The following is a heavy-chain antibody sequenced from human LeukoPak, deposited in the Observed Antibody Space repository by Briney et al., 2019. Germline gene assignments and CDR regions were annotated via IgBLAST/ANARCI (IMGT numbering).Heavy chain of an antibody. CDR2: IWYDGNNK. J-gene: IGHJ6*03. CDR1: GFTFRTYG. V-gene: IGHV3-33*06. CDR3: AKVSGSYSGAYYYYMDF. Sequence: GGSLRLSCAASGFTFRTYGMDGVSQAPGKGVERVAVIWYDGNNKYYAESFIAPFPISRDNSTPPLSLQMTSLTAEDTAVYYCAKVSGSYSGAYYYYMDFWGKGTTVTVSS. D-gene: IGHD1-26*01.